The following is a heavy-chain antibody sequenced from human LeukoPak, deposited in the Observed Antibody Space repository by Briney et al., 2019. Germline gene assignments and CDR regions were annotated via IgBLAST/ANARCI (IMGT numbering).Heavy chain of an antibody. J-gene: IGHJ6*04. CDR1: GFTFSSDE. D-gene: IGHD3-10*02. CDR2: ISSSGSTI. Sequence: GGSLRLSCTASGFTFSSDEMNWVRQAPGKGLEWVSYISSSGSTIYYADSVKGRFTISRDNAKNSLYLQMNSLRAEDTAVYYCAELGITMIGGVWGKGTTVTISS. CDR3: AELGITMIGGV. V-gene: IGHV3-48*03.